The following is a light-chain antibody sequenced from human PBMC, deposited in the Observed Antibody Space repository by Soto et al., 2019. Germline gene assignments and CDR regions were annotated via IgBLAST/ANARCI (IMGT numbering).Light chain of an antibody. CDR3: HQYDNAPQT. J-gene: IGKJ2*01. CDR2: GAS. Sequence: EIVLTQSPGTLSLSPWERATLSCRASQSVSSSYLAWYQQKPGQAPRLLIYGASNRATGIPDRFSGSGSGTDFTLTISRLEPEDFAVYYCHQYDNAPQTYGQGTKVDIK. CDR1: QSVSSSY. V-gene: IGKV3-20*01.